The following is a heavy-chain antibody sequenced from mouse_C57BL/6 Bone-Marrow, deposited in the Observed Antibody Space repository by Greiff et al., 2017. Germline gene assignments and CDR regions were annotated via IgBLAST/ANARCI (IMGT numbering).Heavy chain of an antibody. J-gene: IGHJ2*01. CDR2: ISDGGSYT. CDR1: GFTFSSYA. D-gene: IGHD2-4*01. V-gene: IGHV5-4*01. CDR3: ARDGPIYYDYFDD. Sequence: EVKLMESGGGLVKPGGSLKLSCAASGFTFSSYAMSWVRQTPEKRLEWVATISDGGSYTYYPDNVKGRFTISRDNAKNNLYLQLSHLKSEDTAMYYCARDGPIYYDYFDDWGQGTTLTVSS.